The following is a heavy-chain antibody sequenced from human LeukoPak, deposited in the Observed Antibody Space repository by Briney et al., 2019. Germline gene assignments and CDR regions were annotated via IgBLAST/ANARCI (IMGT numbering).Heavy chain of an antibody. D-gene: IGHD2-15*01. Sequence: PGGSLRLSCAASGFTFSSYSMNWVRQAPGKGLEWVSYISSSSSTIYYADSVKGRFTISRDNAKNSLYLQMNSLRAEDTAVYYCAREGDILGHAFDIWGQGTMVTVSS. V-gene: IGHV3-48*01. CDR3: AREGDILGHAFDI. J-gene: IGHJ3*02. CDR1: GFTFSSYS. CDR2: ISSSSSTI.